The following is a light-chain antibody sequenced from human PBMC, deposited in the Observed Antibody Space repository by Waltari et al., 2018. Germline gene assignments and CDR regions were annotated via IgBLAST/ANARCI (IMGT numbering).Light chain of an antibody. CDR2: DVS. V-gene: IGLV2-14*03. CDR1: SRDVGGYNY. J-gene: IGLJ2*01. Sequence: QSALTQPASVSGSPGQSITIPCTGTSRDVGGYNYVSWYQQHPGKARKLMIYDVSKRPSGVSNRFSGPKSGNTASLTISGLHAEDEAHYYCSSYISSDTLELFGGGTSLTV. CDR3: SSYISSDTLEL.